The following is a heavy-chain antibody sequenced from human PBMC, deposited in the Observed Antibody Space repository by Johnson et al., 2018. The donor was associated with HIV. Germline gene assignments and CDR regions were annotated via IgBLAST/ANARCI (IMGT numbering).Heavy chain of an antibody. J-gene: IGHJ3*01. CDR3: AKDVGNYWPNAFDG. D-gene: IGHD3-22*01. V-gene: IGHV3-9*01. CDR2: INWNGGST. CDR1: GFTFDEYA. Sequence: EVQVVESGGGSVQPGRSLRLSCAASGFTFDEYAMHWVRQAPGKGLEWVSGINWNGGSTGYADSVKGRFTISRDNAKNSLYLQMNSLRAEDTAVYYCAKDVGNYWPNAFDGWGQGTMLTVSS.